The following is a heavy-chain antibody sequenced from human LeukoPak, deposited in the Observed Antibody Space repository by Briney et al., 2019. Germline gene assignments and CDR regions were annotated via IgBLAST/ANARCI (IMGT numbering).Heavy chain of an antibody. CDR2: ISPSGGST. CDR1: GYTFTSNY. Sequence: ASVKVSCKTFGYTFTSNYMHWVRQAPGQGPAWMGVISPSGGSTTYAQKLQGRVTLTRDMSTSTDYLELSSLRSEDTAVYYCARDNSVRDEAWWFNPWGQGTLVTVYS. D-gene: IGHD5-24*01. CDR3: ARDNSVRDEAWWFNP. V-gene: IGHV1-46*01. J-gene: IGHJ5*02.